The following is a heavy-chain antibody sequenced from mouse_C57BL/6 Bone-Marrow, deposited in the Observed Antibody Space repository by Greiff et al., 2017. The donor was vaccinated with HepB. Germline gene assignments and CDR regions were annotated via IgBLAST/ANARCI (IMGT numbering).Heavy chain of an antibody. D-gene: IGHD1-1*01. CDR3: ARSEYYYGSSPYYYAMDY. CDR1: GYTFTSYG. J-gene: IGHJ4*01. Sequence: VQLQQSGAELARPGASVKLSCKASGYTFTSYGISWVKQRTGQGLEWIGEIYPRSGNTYYNEKFKGKATLTADKSSSTAYMELRSLTSEDSAVYFGARSEYYYGSSPYYYAMDYWGQGTSVTVSS. CDR2: IYPRSGNT. V-gene: IGHV1-81*01.